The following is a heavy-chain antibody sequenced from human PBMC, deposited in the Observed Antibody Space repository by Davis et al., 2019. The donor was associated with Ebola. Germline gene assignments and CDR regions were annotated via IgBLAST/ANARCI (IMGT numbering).Heavy chain of an antibody. V-gene: IGHV1-18*01. CDR2: ISAYNGNT. Sequence: ASVKVSCKASGYTFTSYGISWVRQAPGQGLEWMGWISAYNGNTNYAQKFQGRVTITADKSTSTAYMELSSLRSEDTAVYYCARDIAVAGIQEGDYWGQGTLVTVSS. J-gene: IGHJ4*02. D-gene: IGHD6-19*01. CDR1: GYTFTSYG. CDR3: ARDIAVAGIQEGDY.